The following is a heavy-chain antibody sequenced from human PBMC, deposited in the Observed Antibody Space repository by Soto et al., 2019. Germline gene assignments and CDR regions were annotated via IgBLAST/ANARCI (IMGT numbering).Heavy chain of an antibody. Sequence: SAETLSLTCSVSGGSINSYWWSWNRQPAGKGLEWIVRVYSSGTTDYNPSLNSRATMSVETSKNQFSLKLTTVTAADTAVYYCARDIGSYAYAEGYCGQGIQVTVSS. J-gene: IGHJ4*02. D-gene: IGHD2-2*01. V-gene: IGHV4-4*07. CDR2: VYSSGTT. CDR3: ARDIGSYAYAEGY. CDR1: GGSINSYW.